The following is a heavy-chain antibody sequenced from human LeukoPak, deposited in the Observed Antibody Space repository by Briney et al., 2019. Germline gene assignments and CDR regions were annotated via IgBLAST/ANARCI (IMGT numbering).Heavy chain of an antibody. D-gene: IGHD3-10*01. CDR3: AREGNSYYGSRGPFDY. V-gene: IGHV4-34*01. CDR2: INHSGST. Sequence: SKTLSLTCAVYGGSFSGYYWSWIRQPPGKGLEWIGEINHSGSTNYNPSLKSRVTISVDTSKNQFSLKLSSVTAADTAVYYCAREGNSYYGSRGPFDYWGQGTLVTVSS. J-gene: IGHJ4*02. CDR1: GGSFSGYY.